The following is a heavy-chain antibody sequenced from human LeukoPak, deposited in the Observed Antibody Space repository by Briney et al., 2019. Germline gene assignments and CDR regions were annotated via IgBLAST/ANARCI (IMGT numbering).Heavy chain of an antibody. Sequence: GGYLTLSCAASGFTFSSYAMHWVRQAPGKGLEWVAVISYDGSNKYYADSVKGRFTISRDNSKNTLYLQMNSLRAEDTAVYYCARDLEGPIVQGPNYDILTGYPVYWGQGTLVTVSS. CDR3: ARDLEGPIVQGPNYDILTGYPVY. D-gene: IGHD3-9*01. V-gene: IGHV3-30*04. CDR1: GFTFSSYA. CDR2: ISYDGSNK. J-gene: IGHJ4*02.